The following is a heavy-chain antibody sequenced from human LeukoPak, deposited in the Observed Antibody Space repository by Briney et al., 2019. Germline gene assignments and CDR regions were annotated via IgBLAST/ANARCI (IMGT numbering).Heavy chain of an antibody. J-gene: IGHJ4*02. V-gene: IGHV3-30-3*01. CDR1: GFTFSSYA. Sequence: GRSLRLSCAASGFTFSSYAMHWVRQAPGKGLEWVAVISYDGSNKYYADSVKGRFTISRDNSKNTLYLQMNSLRTEDTAVYYCARDNWITGYFDYWGQGTLVTVSS. CDR2: ISYDGSNK. CDR3: ARDNWITGYFDY. D-gene: IGHD1-20*01.